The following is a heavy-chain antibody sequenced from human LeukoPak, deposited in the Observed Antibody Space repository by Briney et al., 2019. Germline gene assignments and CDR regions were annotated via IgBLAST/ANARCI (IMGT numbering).Heavy chain of an antibody. V-gene: IGHV1-46*01. CDR1: GYTFTSYY. D-gene: IGHD3-10*01. J-gene: IGHJ4*02. CDR3: ARVRAGMVRGVITLPAY. CDR2: INPSGGST. Sequence: ASVKVSCKASGYTFTSYYLYWVRQAPGQGLEWMGIINPSGGSTNYAQKFQGRVTMTRDTSTSTVYMELSRLRSDDTAVYYCARVRAGMVRGVITLPAYWGQGTLVTVSS.